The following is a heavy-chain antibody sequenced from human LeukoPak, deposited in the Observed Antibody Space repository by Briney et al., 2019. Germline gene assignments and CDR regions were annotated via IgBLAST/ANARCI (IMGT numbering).Heavy chain of an antibody. CDR3: ARGPYYDILTGYEYYFDY. D-gene: IGHD3-9*01. CDR1: GFTFSSYS. Sequence: GGSLRLSCAASGFTFSSYSMNWVRQAPGKGLEWVSSISSSSSYIYYADSVKGRFTISRDNAKNSLYLQMNSLRAEDTAVYYCARGPYYDILTGYEYYFDYWGQGTLVTVSS. CDR2: ISSSSSYI. V-gene: IGHV3-21*01. J-gene: IGHJ4*02.